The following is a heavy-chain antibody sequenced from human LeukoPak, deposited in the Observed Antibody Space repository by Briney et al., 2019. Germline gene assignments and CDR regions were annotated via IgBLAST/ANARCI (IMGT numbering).Heavy chain of an antibody. Sequence: GASVKVSCRASGYTFTSYDIDWVRQAPGQGLEWIGWINPNSGGTNYAQKFQGRVTMTRDTSISTAYMELNRLRSDDTAVYYCARKGDYYYYYYMDVWGKGTTVTVSS. V-gene: IGHV1-2*02. CDR2: INPNSGGT. CDR3: ARKGDYYYYYYMDV. J-gene: IGHJ6*03. CDR1: GYTFTSYD.